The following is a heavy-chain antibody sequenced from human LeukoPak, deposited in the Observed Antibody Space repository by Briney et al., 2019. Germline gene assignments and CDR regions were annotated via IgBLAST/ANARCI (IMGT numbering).Heavy chain of an antibody. CDR3: ARDPIEYTYGLGYFDY. Sequence: PGGSLRLSCAASGFTFSSYAMHWVRQAPGKGLEWVAIISYDATHKYYADSVKGRFTISRDNSKNTLFLQMNSLRAEDTALFYCARDPIEYTYGLGYFDYWGQGTLVTVSS. CDR1: GFTFSSYA. V-gene: IGHV3-30*04. CDR2: ISYDATHK. J-gene: IGHJ4*02. D-gene: IGHD5-18*01.